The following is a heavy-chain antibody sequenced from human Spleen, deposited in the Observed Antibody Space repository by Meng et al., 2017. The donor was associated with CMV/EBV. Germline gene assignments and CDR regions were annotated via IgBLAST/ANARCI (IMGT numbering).Heavy chain of an antibody. CDR2: IYSDGIST. Sequence: GGSLRLSCAVSGINLNSYWMHWVRQAPGKGLEWLSRIYSDGISTRYADSVKGRFTISRDNTKNTLYLQMNGLRAEDTAVYYCARSPYDTSDYSFDYWGQGILVTVSS. D-gene: IGHD3-22*01. CDR3: ARSPYDTSDYSFDY. V-gene: IGHV3-74*01. J-gene: IGHJ4*02. CDR1: GINLNSYW.